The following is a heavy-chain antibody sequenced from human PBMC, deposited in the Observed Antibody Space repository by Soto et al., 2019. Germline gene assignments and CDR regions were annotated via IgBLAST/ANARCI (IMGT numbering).Heavy chain of an antibody. V-gene: IGHV1-69*08. J-gene: IGHJ3*02. CDR3: ARDGPDYIWGSYRGNLAFGI. Sequence: QVQLVQSGAEVKKPGSSVKVSCKASGGTFSSYTISWVRQAPGQGLEWMGRIIPILGIAKYAQKIQGRVTITPDRPTDTANMELNRLSSEDTAVDYCARDGPDYIWGSYRGNLAFGIWGQGTMVTVST. CDR2: IIPILGIA. CDR1: GGTFSSYT. D-gene: IGHD3-16*02.